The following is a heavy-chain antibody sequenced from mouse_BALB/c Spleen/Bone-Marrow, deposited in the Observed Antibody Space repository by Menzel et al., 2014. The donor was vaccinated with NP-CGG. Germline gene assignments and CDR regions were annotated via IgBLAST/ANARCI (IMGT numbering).Heavy chain of an antibody. J-gene: IGHJ2*01. Sequence: VKLVESGAELMKPGASVKISCKATGNTFSNYWIEWVKQRPGHGLEWIGEILPGSGSTNYNEKFKGKATFTADTSYNTADMQLSSLTSEDSAVYYCARSGEGYFDYWGQGTTLTVSS. CDR1: GNTFSNYW. V-gene: IGHV1-9*01. D-gene: IGHD3-2*02. CDR3: ARSGEGYFDY. CDR2: ILPGSGST.